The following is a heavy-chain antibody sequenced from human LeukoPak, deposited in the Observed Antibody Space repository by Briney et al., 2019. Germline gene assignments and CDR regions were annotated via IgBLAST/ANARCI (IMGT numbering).Heavy chain of an antibody. V-gene: IGHV3-15*01. CDR3: TTVVVREVTNNDC. J-gene: IGHJ4*02. CDR1: GFTFSNAW. Sequence: GGTLRLSCAASGFTFSNAWMSWVRQAPAKGLEWVGRIKSKTDGGTTDYAAPVKGRFTISRDDSKNTLYLQMNSLKTEDTAVYYCTTVVVREVTNNDCWGQGTLVTVSS. D-gene: IGHD3-10*01. CDR2: IKSKTDGGTT.